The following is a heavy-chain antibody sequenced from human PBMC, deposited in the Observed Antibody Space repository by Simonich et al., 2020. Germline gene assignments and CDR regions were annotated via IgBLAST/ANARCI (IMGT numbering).Heavy chain of an antibody. Sequence: QVQLVESGGGVVQPGRSLRLSCAASGFTFSSYAMHWVRQAPGKVLECVAVISYDGSNKYYADSVKGRVTIARDKSKNTLYLQMNSLRAEDTAVYYCAREGLLLDAFDIWGQGTMVTVSS. J-gene: IGHJ3*02. CDR3: AREGLLLDAFDI. CDR2: ISYDGSNK. D-gene: IGHD2-15*01. V-gene: IGHV3-30*07. CDR1: GFTFSSYA.